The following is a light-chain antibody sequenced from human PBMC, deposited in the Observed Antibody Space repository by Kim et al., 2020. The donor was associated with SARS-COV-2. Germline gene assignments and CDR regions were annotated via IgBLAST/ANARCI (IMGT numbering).Light chain of an antibody. J-gene: IGKJ4*01. Sequence: EIVMTQSPATLSVSPEERATLSCRASQSVSSNLAWYQQKPGQAPRLLIYGASTRATGIPARFSGSGSGTEFTLTISSLQSEDFAVYYCQQYNDWPLTFGAGTKVDIK. CDR2: GAS. CDR3: QQYNDWPLT. V-gene: IGKV3-15*01. CDR1: QSVSSN.